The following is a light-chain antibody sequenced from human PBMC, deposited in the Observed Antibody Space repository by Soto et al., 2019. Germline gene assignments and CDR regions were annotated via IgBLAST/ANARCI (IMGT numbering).Light chain of an antibody. Sequence: QSLLTQPASVSGSPGQSITISCTGTSSDVGGYNYVSWYQQHPGKAPKLMIYDVSNRPSGLSNRFSGSKSGNTASLTISGLQAEDEADYYCSSYTSSSTRVFGTGTKVTVL. CDR2: DVS. CDR3: SSYTSSSTRV. V-gene: IGLV2-14*01. J-gene: IGLJ1*01. CDR1: SSDVGGYNY.